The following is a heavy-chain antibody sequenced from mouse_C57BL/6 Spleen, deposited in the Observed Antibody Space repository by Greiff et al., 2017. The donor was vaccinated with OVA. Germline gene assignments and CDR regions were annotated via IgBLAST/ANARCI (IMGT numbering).Heavy chain of an antibody. Sequence: EVQLQQSGAELVRPGASVKLSCTASGFNIKDYYMHWVKQRPEQGLEWIGGIDPEDGDTEYAPKFPGKATMTADTSSNTAYLQLSSLTSEDTAVYYGTTGRWDGADDCRGQGTTLTVSS. V-gene: IGHV14-1*01. CDR2: IDPEDGDT. CDR1: GFNIKDYY. CDR3: TTGRWDGADDC. D-gene: IGHD4-1*01. J-gene: IGHJ2*01.